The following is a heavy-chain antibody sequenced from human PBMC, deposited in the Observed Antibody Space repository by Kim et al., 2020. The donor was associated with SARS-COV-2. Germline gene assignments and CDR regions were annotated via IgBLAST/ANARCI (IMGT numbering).Heavy chain of an antibody. Sequence: GGSLRLSCAASGFTFSSYAMSWVRQAPGKGLEWVSAISGSGGSTYYADSVKGRCTISRDNSKNTLYLQMNSLRAEDTAVYYCAKDSPATVVTPPGFDYWGQGTLVTVSS. CDR3: AKDSPATVVTPPGFDY. J-gene: IGHJ4*02. CDR1: GFTFSSYA. D-gene: IGHD4-17*01. CDR2: ISGSGGST. V-gene: IGHV3-23*01.